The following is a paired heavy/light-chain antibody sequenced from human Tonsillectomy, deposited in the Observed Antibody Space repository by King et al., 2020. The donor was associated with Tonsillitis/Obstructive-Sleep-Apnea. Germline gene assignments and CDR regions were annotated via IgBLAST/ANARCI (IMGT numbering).Light chain of an antibody. CDR1: SSDVGSYNL. CDR3: SSYTSSSTLV. J-gene: IGLJ2*01. Sequence: QSALTQPASVSGSPGQSITISCTGTSSDVGSYNLVSWYQQHPGKAPKLMIYEVSKRPSGVSNRFSGSKSGNTASLTISGLQAEDEADYYCSSYTSSSTLVFGGGTKLTVL. CDR2: EVS. V-gene: IGLV2-14*02.
Heavy chain of an antibody. CDR2: ISYDGSNK. D-gene: IGHD5-12*01. CDR1: GFTFSSYA. Sequence: QVQLVESGGGVVQPGRSLRLSCAASGFTFSSYAMHWVRQAPGKGLEWVAVISYDGSNKYYADSVKGRFTISRDNSKNTLYLQMNSLRAEDTAVYYCARDLGDIVARPVCYGMDVWGQGTTVTVSS. CDR3: ARDLGDIVARPVCYGMDV. V-gene: IGHV3-30*04. J-gene: IGHJ6*02.